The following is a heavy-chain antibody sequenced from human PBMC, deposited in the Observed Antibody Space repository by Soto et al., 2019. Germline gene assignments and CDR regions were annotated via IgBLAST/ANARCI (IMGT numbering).Heavy chain of an antibody. CDR2: INSDGSTT. CDR3: ARVNPGYSYVNY. Sequence: EVQLVESGGGLVQPGGSLRLSCAASGFTFSSYWMLWVRQAPGKGLVWVSRINSDGSTTSYADSVKGRFTISRDTAKTTLYLQMNSLRAEDTAVYYCARVNPGYSYVNYWGQGTLVTVSS. J-gene: IGHJ4*02. CDR1: GFTFSSYW. D-gene: IGHD5-18*01. V-gene: IGHV3-74*01.